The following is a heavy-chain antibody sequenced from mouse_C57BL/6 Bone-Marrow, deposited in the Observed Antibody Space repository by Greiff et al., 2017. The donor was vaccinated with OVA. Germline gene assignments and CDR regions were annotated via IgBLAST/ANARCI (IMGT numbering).Heavy chain of an antibody. Sequence: QVQLQQPGAELVMPGASVKLSCKASGYTFTSYWMHWVKQRPGQGLEWIGEIDPSDSYTNYNQKFKGKSTLTVDKSSSTAYMQLSSLTSEDSAVYYCARKGYYYGSSYRYFDVWGTGTTVTVSS. V-gene: IGHV1-69*01. CDR1: GYTFTSYW. D-gene: IGHD1-1*01. CDR2: IDPSDSYT. CDR3: ARKGYYYGSSYRYFDV. J-gene: IGHJ1*03.